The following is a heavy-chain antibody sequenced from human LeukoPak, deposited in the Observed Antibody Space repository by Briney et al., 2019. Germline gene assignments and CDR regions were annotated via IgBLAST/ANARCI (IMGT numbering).Heavy chain of an antibody. CDR1: GYTFTSYG. CDR2: ISAYNGNT. J-gene: IGHJ4*02. CDR3: ARVHYYDSSGYYRGRLVDY. Sequence: ASVKVSCTASGYTFTSYGISWVRQAPGQGLEWMGWISAYNGNTNYAQKLQGRVTMTTDTSTSTAYMELRSLRSDDTAVYYCARVHYYDSSGYYRGRLVDYWGQGTLVTVSS. D-gene: IGHD3-22*01. V-gene: IGHV1-18*01.